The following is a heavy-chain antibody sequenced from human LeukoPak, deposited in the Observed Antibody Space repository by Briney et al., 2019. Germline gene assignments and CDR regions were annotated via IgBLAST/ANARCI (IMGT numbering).Heavy chain of an antibody. CDR3: ARGRYSYGY. CDR1: AAFFSGYY. D-gene: IGHD5-18*01. CDR2: INHSGST. V-gene: IGHV4-34*01. Sequence: SQALSLTCAVYAAFFSGYYWSWLRHPPGKWLEWIGEINHSGSTNYNPSLKSRVTISVDTSKNQFSLKLSSVTAADTAVYYCARGRYSYGYWGQGTLVTVSS. J-gene: IGHJ4*02.